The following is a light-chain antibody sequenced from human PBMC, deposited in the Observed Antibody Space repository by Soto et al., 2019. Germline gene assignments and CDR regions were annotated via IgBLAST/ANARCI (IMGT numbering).Light chain of an antibody. J-gene: IGKJ2*01. CDR1: HDINIY. Sequence: DIQMTQSPSSLSAFVGDRVTITCQATHDINIYLNWYEQKPGKAPKLLIYDASNLETGVPSRFSGSGSGTHFTFTINNVQHEDDATYYCQQYDAFGQGTKLEIK. CDR3: QQYDA. V-gene: IGKV1-33*01. CDR2: DAS.